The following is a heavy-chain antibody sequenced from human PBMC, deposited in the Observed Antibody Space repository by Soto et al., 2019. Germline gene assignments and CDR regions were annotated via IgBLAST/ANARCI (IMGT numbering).Heavy chain of an antibody. D-gene: IGHD3-22*01. CDR1: GGSIISYY. V-gene: IGHV4-59*01. Sequence: PSETLSLTCTVSGGSIISYYWGWIRQPPGKGLEWIGYIYYSGSTNYNPSLKSRVTISVDTSKNQFSLKLSSVTAADTAVYYCARERYYDSSGYRGVGAFDIWGQGTVVT. CDR2: IYYSGST. J-gene: IGHJ3*02. CDR3: ARERYYDSSGYRGVGAFDI.